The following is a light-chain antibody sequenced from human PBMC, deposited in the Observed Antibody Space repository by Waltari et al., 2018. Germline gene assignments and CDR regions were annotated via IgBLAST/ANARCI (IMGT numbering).Light chain of an antibody. J-gene: IGKJ1*01. V-gene: IGKV1-NL1*01. CDR2: AAS. CDR3: QQYYRTPPET. Sequence: DIQMTQSPSSLSVSVGDRVTITCRASQDISNSLAWYQQKPGKAPKLLLYAASRLESGVPSRFSGTGSGTDYTLTISSLQPDDFATYYCQQYYRTPPETFGQGTKVEIK. CDR1: QDISNS.